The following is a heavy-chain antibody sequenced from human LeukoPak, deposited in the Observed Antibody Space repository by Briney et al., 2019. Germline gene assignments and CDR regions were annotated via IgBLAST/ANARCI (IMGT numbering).Heavy chain of an antibody. CDR3: ARGSSSGWKFDY. CDR1: GFTFSSYG. CDR2: IWYDGSNK. J-gene: IGHJ4*02. Sequence: GRSLRLSCAASGFTFSSYGMPWVRQAPGKGLEWVAVIWYDGSNKYYADSVKGRFTISRDNSKNTLYLQMNSLRAEDTAVYYCARGSSSGWKFDYWGQGTLVTVSS. V-gene: IGHV3-33*01. D-gene: IGHD6-19*01.